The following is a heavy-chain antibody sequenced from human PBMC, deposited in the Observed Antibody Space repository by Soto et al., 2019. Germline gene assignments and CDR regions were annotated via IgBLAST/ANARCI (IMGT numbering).Heavy chain of an antibody. D-gene: IGHD4-17*01. CDR1: GGSISSSSYY. J-gene: IGHJ3*02. V-gene: IGHV4-39*01. CDR3: ASPTEYPATVTGTLEQYSHDAFDI. Sequence: QLQLQESGPGLVKPSETLSLTCTVSGGSISSSSYYWGWIRQPPGKGLEWIGRIYYSGSTYYNPSLKSRVTISVDTSKNQFSLKLSSVTAADTAVYYCASPTEYPATVTGTLEQYSHDAFDIWGQGTMVTVSS. CDR2: IYYSGST.